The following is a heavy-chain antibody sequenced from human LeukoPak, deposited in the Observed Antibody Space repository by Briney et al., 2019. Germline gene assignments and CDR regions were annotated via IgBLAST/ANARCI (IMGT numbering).Heavy chain of an antibody. J-gene: IGHJ4*02. CDR2: IKLDGSEK. Sequence: GGSLRLSCAASGFTFSSYWMSWVRQAPGKGLEWVANIKLDGSEKSYVDSVKGRFSISRDNAKNSLYLQMNSLRAEDTAVYYCARVGGYCSGGSCYLLRFDYWGQGTLVTVSS. CDR3: ARVGGYCSGGSCYLLRFDY. CDR1: GFTFSSYW. V-gene: IGHV3-7*01. D-gene: IGHD2-15*01.